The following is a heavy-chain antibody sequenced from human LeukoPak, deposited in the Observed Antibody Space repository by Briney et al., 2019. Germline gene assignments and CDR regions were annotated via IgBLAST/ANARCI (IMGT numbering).Heavy chain of an antibody. CDR1: GGSISSYY. Sequence: PSETLSLTCTVSGGSISSYYWSWIRQPAGKGLEWIGRIYISGSTNYNPSLKSRVTISVDTSKNQFSLKLSSVTAADTAVYYCARARGCSGGSCYGDFDYWGQGILVTVSS. J-gene: IGHJ4*02. D-gene: IGHD2-15*01. V-gene: IGHV4-4*07. CDR2: IYISGST. CDR3: ARARGCSGGSCYGDFDY.